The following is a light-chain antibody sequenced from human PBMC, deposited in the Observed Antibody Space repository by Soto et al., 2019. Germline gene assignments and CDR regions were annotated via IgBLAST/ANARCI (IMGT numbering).Light chain of an antibody. CDR1: SSNIGAGYD. Sequence: QSVLTQPPSVSGGPGQRVTISCTGRSSNIGAGYDVHWYQQLPGTAPKLLIYGNTNRPSGIPDRFSGSKSGTSASLAITGLQAEDEADYYCQSYDSSLSAWVFGGGTKVTVL. CDR2: GNT. J-gene: IGLJ3*02. CDR3: QSYDSSLSAWV. V-gene: IGLV1-40*01.